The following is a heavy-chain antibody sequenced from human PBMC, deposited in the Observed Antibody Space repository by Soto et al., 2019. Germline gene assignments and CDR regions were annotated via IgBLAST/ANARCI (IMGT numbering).Heavy chain of an antibody. J-gene: IGHJ5*02. CDR2: IYHSGNT. Sequence: QVQLQESGPGLVKHSGTLSLTCAVSGDSISGGNWWSWVRQSPGKGLEWIGEIYHSGNTNYNPSLKGRATISVDKSKNQFSLRLNSVTAADTAVYYCVRVVWGVPAPGTSGWFDPLGQGTLVTVSS. CDR3: VRVVWGVPAPGTSGWFDP. V-gene: IGHV4-4*02. CDR1: GDSISGGNW. D-gene: IGHD6-13*01.